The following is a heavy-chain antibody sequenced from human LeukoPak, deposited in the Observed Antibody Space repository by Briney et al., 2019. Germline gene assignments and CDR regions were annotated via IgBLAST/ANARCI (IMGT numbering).Heavy chain of an antibody. D-gene: IGHD3-22*01. Sequence: ASVKVSCKASGYTFTGYYMHWVRQAPGQRLEWMGWINPNSGGTNYAQKLQGRVTMTTDTSTSTAYMELRSLRSDDTAVYYCARGGRAPYYDSPKGGDYWGQGTLVTVSS. CDR3: ARGGRAPYYDSPKGGDY. J-gene: IGHJ4*02. CDR2: INPNSGGT. CDR1: GYTFTGYY. V-gene: IGHV1-2*02.